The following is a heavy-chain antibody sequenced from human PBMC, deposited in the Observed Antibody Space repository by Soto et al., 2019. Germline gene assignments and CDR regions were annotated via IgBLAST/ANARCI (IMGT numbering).Heavy chain of an antibody. J-gene: IGHJ6*03. D-gene: IGHD2-2*01. CDR2: ISSSSSYI. V-gene: IGHV3-21*01. Sequence: GGSLRLSCAASGFTFSSYSMNWVRQAPGKGLEWVSSISSSSSYIYYADSVKGRFTISRDNAKNSLYLQMNSLRAEDTAVYYCASDRNCSSTSCHPTRGHYYYYYMDVWGKGTTVTVSS. CDR3: ASDRNCSSTSCHPTRGHYYYYYMDV. CDR1: GFTFSSYS.